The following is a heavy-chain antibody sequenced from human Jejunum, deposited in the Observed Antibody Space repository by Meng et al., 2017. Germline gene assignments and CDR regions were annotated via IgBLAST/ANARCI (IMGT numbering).Heavy chain of an antibody. J-gene: IGHJ4*02. D-gene: IGHD5-18*01. V-gene: IGHV3-23*01. CDR3: AKSLFGYTFGKQDF. CDR2: ISSSGDRI. Sequence: GGSLRLSCAASGFTFSSHAMNWVRQPPGKGLEWVSSISSSGDRIFYGDAVKGRFTISRDNSENTLYLQMNSLRAEDTALYYCAKSLFGYTFGKQDFWGQGTLVTVSS. CDR1: GFTFSSHA.